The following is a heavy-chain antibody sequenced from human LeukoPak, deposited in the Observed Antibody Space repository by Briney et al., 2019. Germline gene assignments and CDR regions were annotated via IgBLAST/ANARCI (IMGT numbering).Heavy chain of an antibody. V-gene: IGHV3-30*02. D-gene: IGHD6-19*01. Sequence: GGSLRLSCAASGFTFTSYGIHWVRQAPGKGLEWVAFIRYDGSNKYYADSVKGRFTISRDNSKNTLYLQMNSLRAEDTAVYYCARGLRIAVAGNIDYWGQGTLVTVSS. J-gene: IGHJ4*02. CDR3: ARGLRIAVAGNIDY. CDR2: IRYDGSNK. CDR1: GFTFTSYG.